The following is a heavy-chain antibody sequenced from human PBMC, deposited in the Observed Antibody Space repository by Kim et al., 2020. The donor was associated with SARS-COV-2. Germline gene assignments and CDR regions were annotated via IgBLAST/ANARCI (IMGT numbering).Heavy chain of an antibody. CDR3: ARDRGGILRYFDWLSAGDAFDI. CDR1: GGSISSYY. J-gene: IGHJ3*02. CDR2: IYYSGST. Sequence: SETLSLTCTVSGGSISSYYWSWIRQPPGKGLEWIGYIYYSGSTNYNPSLKSRVTISVDTSKNQFSLKLSSVTAADTAVYYCARDRGGILRYFDWLSAGDAFDIWGQGTMVTVSS. D-gene: IGHD3-9*01. V-gene: IGHV4-59*13.